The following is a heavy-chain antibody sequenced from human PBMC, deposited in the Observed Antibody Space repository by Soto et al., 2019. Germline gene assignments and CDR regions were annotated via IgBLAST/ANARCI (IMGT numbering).Heavy chain of an antibody. D-gene: IGHD3-3*01. CDR3: ARTNYDFWSGSGVGMDV. CDR1: GYTFTSYG. V-gene: IGHV1-18*01. CDR2: ISAYNGNT. Sequence: QVQLVQSGAEVKKPGASVKVSCKASGYTFTSYGISWVRQAPGQGLEWMGWISAYNGNTNYAQKLQGRGTMTTDTSTSKAYMELRSLRSDDTAVYYCARTNYDFWSGSGVGMDVWGQGTTVTVSS. J-gene: IGHJ6*02.